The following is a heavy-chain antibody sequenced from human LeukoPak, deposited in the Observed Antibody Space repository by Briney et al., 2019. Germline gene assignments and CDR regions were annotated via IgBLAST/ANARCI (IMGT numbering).Heavy chain of an antibody. V-gene: IGHV1-2*02. J-gene: IGHJ4*02. CDR3: ARGVRAGTRGFDY. Sequence: ASVQVSRQASGYTFTRYYIHWVRQAPGQGLEWMGWINPNRGGKNYLQKFQGRVTMTRDTSISTAFMALGRLRAGDTAVYYCARGVRAGTRGFDYWGQGTLVTVSS. D-gene: IGHD6-13*01. CDR2: INPNRGGK. CDR1: GYTFTRYY.